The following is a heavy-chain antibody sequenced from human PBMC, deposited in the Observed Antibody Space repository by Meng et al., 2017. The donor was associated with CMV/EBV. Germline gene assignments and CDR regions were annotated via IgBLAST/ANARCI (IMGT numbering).Heavy chain of an antibody. CDR2: ISSSSSYI. J-gene: IGHJ6*02. V-gene: IGHV3-21*01. Sequence: GESLKISCAASGFTFSSYSMNWVRQAPGKGLEWVSSISSSSSYIYYADSVKARFTITRDNVKTSLYLHMNSLRAEATAVYYCARVRGSSWYEKVDYYYYYGMDVWGQGTTVTVSS. CDR3: ARVRGSSWYEKVDYYYYYGMDV. D-gene: IGHD6-13*01. CDR1: GFTFSSYS.